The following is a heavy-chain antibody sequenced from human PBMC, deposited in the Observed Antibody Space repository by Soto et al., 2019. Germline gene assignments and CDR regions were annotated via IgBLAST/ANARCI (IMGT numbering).Heavy chain of an antibody. CDR1: GFTFSSYA. CDR2: ISGSGGST. J-gene: IGHJ4*02. Sequence: GGSLRLSCAASGFTFSSYAMSWVRQAPGKGLEWVSAISGSGGSTYYADSVKGRFTISRDNSKNTLYLQMNSLRAEDTAVYYCAKDPPYYYDSSGYYGYWGQGTLVTVSS. CDR3: AKDPPYYYDSSGYYGY. D-gene: IGHD3-22*01. V-gene: IGHV3-23*01.